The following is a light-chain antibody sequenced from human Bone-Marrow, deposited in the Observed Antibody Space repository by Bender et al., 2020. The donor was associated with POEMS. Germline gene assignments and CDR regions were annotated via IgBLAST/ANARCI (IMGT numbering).Light chain of an antibody. Sequence: QSVLTQPASVSGSPGQSITISCTETSSGVGIYGLVSWYQQLPGKAPKLIIFEVTKRPSGVSNRFSGSKSGNTASLTISGLQAEDEADYFCSSYAGNYIVLFGGGTKLTVL. J-gene: IGLJ2*01. CDR3: SSYAGNYIVL. V-gene: IGLV2-23*02. CDR1: SSGVGIYGL. CDR2: EVT.